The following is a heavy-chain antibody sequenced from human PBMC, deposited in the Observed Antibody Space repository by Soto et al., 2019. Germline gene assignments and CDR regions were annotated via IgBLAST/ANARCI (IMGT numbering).Heavy chain of an antibody. J-gene: IGHJ1*01. CDR2: IYYSGST. CDR3: AVVGATRGTEYFQK. CDR1: GGSISSYY. Sequence: SETLSLTCTVSGGSISSYYWSWIRQPPGKGLEWIGYIYYSGSTNYNPSLKSRVTISVDTSKNQFSLKLSSVTAADTAVYYCAVVGATRGTEYFQKWGQGTLVTVSA. D-gene: IGHD1-26*01. V-gene: IGHV4-59*01.